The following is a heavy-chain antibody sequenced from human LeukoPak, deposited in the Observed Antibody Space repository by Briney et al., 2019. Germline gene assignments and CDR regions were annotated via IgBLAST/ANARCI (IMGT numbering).Heavy chain of an antibody. D-gene: IGHD6-13*01. CDR3: ARRTAAGKYYFDS. CDR1: GFTFRKYW. V-gene: IGHV3-74*01. J-gene: IGHJ4*02. Sequence: GGSLRLSCAASGFTFRKYWLHWVRQAPGKGLVWVSRINPDDGSTSYADSVKGRFTISRDNAKNTLFLQMNSLRADDTAVYYCARRTAAGKYYFDSWGQGTLVTVSS. CDR2: INPDDGST.